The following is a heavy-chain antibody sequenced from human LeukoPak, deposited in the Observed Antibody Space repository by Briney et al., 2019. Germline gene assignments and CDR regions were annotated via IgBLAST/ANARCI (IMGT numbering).Heavy chain of an antibody. V-gene: IGHV1-69*01. CDR2: IIPIFGTA. J-gene: IGHJ6*02. D-gene: IGHD2-2*01. Sequence: AASVKVSCKASGGTFSSYAISWVRQAPGQGLEWMGGIIPIFGTANYAQKFQGRVTITADESTSTAYVELSSLRSEDTAVYYCASPYCSSTSCYTYYYYGMDVWGQGTTVTVSS. CDR1: GGTFSSYA. CDR3: ASPYCSSTSCYTYYYYGMDV.